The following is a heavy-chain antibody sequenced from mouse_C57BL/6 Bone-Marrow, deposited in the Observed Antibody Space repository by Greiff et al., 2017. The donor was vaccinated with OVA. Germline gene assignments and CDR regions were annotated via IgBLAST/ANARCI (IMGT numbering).Heavy chain of an antibody. Sequence: PGASVKLSCKASGYTFTSYWMHWVKQRPGRGLEWIGRIDPNSGGTKYNEKFKSKATLTVDKPSSTAYMQLSSLTSEDSAVYYCARPLSYGSSYPSFDYWGKGTTLTVSS. J-gene: IGHJ2*01. CDR3: ARPLSYGSSYPSFDY. CDR1: GYTFTSYW. D-gene: IGHD1-1*01. V-gene: IGHV1-72*01. CDR2: IDPNSGGT.